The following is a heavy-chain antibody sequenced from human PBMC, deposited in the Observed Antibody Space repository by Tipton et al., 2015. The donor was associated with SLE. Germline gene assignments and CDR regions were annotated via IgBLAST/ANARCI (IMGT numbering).Heavy chain of an antibody. CDR2: IYYSGST. CDR3: ARRVSGSYRHWYFDL. D-gene: IGHD1-26*01. J-gene: IGHJ2*01. Sequence: LRLSCTVSGGSISSYYWSWIRQPPGKGLEWIGYIYYSGSTNYNPSLKSRVTISVDTSKNQFSLKLSSVTAADTAVYYCARRVSGSYRHWYFDLWGRGTLVTVSS. V-gene: IGHV4-59*08. CDR1: GGSISSYY.